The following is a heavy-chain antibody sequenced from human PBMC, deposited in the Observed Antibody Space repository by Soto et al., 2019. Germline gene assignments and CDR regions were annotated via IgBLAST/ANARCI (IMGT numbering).Heavy chain of an antibody. V-gene: IGHV4-61*01. CDR1: GGSVSSGSYY. Sequence: SETLSLTCTVSGGSVSSGSYYWSWIRQPPGKGLEWIGYIYYSGSTTYNPSPKSRVTISVDTSKNQFSLRLTSVTAADTAVYYCATHPPYGPLDHWGQGTLVTVSS. D-gene: IGHD4-17*01. J-gene: IGHJ4*02. CDR2: IYYSGST. CDR3: ATHPPYGPLDH.